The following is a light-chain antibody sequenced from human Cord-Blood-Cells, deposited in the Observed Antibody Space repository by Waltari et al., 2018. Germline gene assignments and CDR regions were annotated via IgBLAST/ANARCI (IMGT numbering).Light chain of an antibody. V-gene: IGLV1-40*01. CDR3: QSYDSSLSGWV. Sequence: QSVLTQPPSVSGAPGQRVTISCTGSSPNIGAGYDVHWYQQLPGTAPKLLIYGNSNRPSGFPDGFAGAKSGTSASLASTGLQAEDEADYYCQSYDSSLSGWVFGGGTKLTVL. CDR1: SPNIGAGYD. J-gene: IGLJ3*02. CDR2: GNS.